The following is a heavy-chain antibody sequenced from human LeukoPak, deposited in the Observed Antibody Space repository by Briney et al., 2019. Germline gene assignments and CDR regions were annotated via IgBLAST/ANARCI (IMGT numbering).Heavy chain of an antibody. CDR3: ARGSYYYDSSGYYPVLGY. J-gene: IGHJ4*02. V-gene: IGHV1-46*01. CDR2: INPSGDST. CDR1: GYTFTSYY. D-gene: IGHD3-22*01. Sequence: EASVKVSCKASGYTFTSYYIHWVRQAPGQGLEWMGKINPSGDSTNYAQKFQGGVTMTRDTSTSTVYMELSSLRSEDTAVYYCARGSYYYDSSGYYPVLGYWGQGTLVTVSS.